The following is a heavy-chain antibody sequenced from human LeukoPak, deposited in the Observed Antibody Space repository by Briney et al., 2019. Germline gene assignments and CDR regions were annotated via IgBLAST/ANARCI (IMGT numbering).Heavy chain of an antibody. Sequence: SVKVSCKASENTFTNYYMHWVRQAPGQGLEWMGRIIPILGIANYAQKFQGRVTITADKSTSTAYMELSSLRSEDTAVYYCAIYSSSWPEYFQHWGQGTLVTVSS. CDR1: ENTFTNYY. V-gene: IGHV1-69*02. CDR2: IIPILGIA. D-gene: IGHD6-13*01. J-gene: IGHJ1*01. CDR3: AIYSSSWPEYFQH.